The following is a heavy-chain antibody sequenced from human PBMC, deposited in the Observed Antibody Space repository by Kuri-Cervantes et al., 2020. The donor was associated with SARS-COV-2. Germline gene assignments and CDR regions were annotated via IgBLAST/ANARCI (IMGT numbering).Heavy chain of an antibody. Sequence: ASVKVSCKASGYTFSDYYINWVRQAPGQGLEWVGIINPRDGRTTFAKKFQGRVTMTRDTSATTVYMELRSLRSEDTAVFYCARSGGLKVAKDYWGQGTRVTVSS. V-gene: IGHV1-46*01. D-gene: IGHD6-25*01. CDR2: INPRDGRT. CDR1: GYTFSDYY. CDR3: ARSGGLKVAKDY. J-gene: IGHJ4*02.